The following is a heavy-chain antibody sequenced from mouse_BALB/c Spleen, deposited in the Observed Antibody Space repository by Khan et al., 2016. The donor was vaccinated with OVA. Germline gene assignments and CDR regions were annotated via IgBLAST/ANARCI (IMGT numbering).Heavy chain of an antibody. CDR3: ARSTYRYAFVY. CDR2: IIYTGYT. J-gene: IGHJ3*01. CDR1: DDSITSGY. Sequence: EVQLQESGPSLVKPSQTLSLTCSVTDDSITSGYWNWIRKFPGNRLEYMGYIIYTGYTYNNPSLKSRISITRHTSKNQYYLQLNSVTDEDTATYYCARSTYRYAFVYWGQGTLVTVSA. V-gene: IGHV3-8*02. D-gene: IGHD2-14*01.